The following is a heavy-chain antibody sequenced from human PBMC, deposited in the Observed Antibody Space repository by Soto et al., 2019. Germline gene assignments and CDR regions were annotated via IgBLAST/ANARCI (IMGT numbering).Heavy chain of an antibody. Sequence: GGSLRLSCAASGFTFSSYAMHWVRQAPGKGLEWVAVISYDGSNKYYADSVKGRFTISRDNSKNTLYLQMNSLRAEDTAVYYCARDAPPYFYDSSGYSSPGYYGMDVWGQGTTVTVSS. CDR3: ARDAPPYFYDSSGYSSPGYYGMDV. CDR1: GFTFSSYA. J-gene: IGHJ6*02. V-gene: IGHV3-30-3*01. CDR2: ISYDGSNK. D-gene: IGHD3-22*01.